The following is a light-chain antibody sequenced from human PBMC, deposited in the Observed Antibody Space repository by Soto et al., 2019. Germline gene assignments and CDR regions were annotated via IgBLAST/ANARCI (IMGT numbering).Light chain of an antibody. CDR3: SSYTASTTPYV. CDR1: SSDVGGYNY. CDR2: EVS. J-gene: IGLJ1*01. V-gene: IGLV2-14*01. Sequence: QSALTQPPSASGSPGQSVTISCTGTSSDVGGYNYVSWYQQHPGKAPKLMLYEVSNRPSGVSNRFSGSKSGITASLTISGLQAEDEADYYCSSYTASTTPYVFGTGTKLTVL.